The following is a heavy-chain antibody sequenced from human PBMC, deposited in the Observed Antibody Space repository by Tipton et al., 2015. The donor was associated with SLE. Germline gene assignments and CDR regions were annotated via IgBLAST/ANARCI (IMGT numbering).Heavy chain of an antibody. J-gene: IGHJ6*02. CDR1: GGSFSGYY. V-gene: IGHV4-34*01. Sequence: TLSLTCAVYGGSFSGYYWSWIRQPPGKGLEWIGEINHSGSTYYNPSLKSRVTISVDTSKNQFSLKLSSVTAADTAVYYCARRGSYSGYYYYGMDVWGQGTTVTVSS. CDR3: ARRGSYSGYYYYGMDV. CDR2: INHSGST. D-gene: IGHD1-26*01.